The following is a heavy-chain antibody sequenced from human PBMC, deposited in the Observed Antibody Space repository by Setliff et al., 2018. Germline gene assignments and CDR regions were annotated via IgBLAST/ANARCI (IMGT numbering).Heavy chain of an antibody. CDR2: IKQDGSEK. CDR3: ARDGGDY. CDR1: GFSFSRYW. V-gene: IGHV3-7*01. Sequence: RLSCAASGFSFSRYWMSWVRQAPGKGLECVANIKQDGSEKYYVDSVKGRFTISRDNAKSSLYLQMNSLRAEDTAAYYCARDGGDYWGQGTLVTVSS. J-gene: IGHJ4*02.